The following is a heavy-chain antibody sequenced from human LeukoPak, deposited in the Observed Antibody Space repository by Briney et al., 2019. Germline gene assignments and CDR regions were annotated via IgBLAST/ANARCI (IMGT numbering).Heavy chain of an antibody. D-gene: IGHD3-3*01. J-gene: IGHJ6*02. CDR1: GYTFTTVG. Sequence: APGKGSCQGSGYTFTTVGISWVGQAPGQGLEWIGWISALKGNTNYAQKLQGRVTMTTDTSTSTAYMELRSLRSDDTAVYYCARGKTPVLRFLEWLPYGMDAWGQGTTVTVSS. CDR2: ISALKGNT. CDR3: ARGKTPVLRFLEWLPYGMDA. V-gene: IGHV1-18*01.